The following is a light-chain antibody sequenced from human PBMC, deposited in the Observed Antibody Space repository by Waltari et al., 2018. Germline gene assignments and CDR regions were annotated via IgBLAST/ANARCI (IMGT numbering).Light chain of an antibody. CDR2: DDS. CDR1: NIGRKN. Sequence: SFVLTQPPSVSVAPGQTARITCGANNIGRKNVNWYQQKSGQAPVLVVYDDSDRPSGIPERFSGSNSGKTATLTISRVEAGDEADFYCQVWDIDSDHPVFGTGTTVTVL. CDR3: QVWDIDSDHPV. V-gene: IGLV3-21*02. J-gene: IGLJ1*01.